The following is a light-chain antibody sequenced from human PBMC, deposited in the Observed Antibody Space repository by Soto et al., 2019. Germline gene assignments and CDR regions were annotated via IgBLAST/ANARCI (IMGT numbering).Light chain of an antibody. CDR1: SSDIGGYNF. J-gene: IGLJ2*01. V-gene: IGLV2-14*03. CDR3: SSYTSSNTLV. CDR2: DVS. Sequence: QSALSQPASVSGSPGQSITISCTGTSSDIGGYNFVSWYQQHPDKAPKLMVYDVSHRPSGVSNRFSGSKSGNTASLTISGLQAEDEADYYCSSYTSSNTLVFGGGTKVTVL.